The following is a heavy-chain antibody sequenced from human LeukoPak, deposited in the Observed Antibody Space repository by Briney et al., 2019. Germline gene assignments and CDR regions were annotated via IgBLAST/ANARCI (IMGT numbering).Heavy chain of an antibody. CDR3: ARGDGYNLEYYFDY. CDR1: GFTFSSYS. Sequence: GGSLRLSCAASGFTFSSYSMNWVRQAPGKGLEWVSSISSSSSYIYYADSVKGRFTISRDNAKNSLYPQMNSLRAEDTAVYYCARGDGYNLEYYFDYWGQGTLVTVSS. V-gene: IGHV3-21*01. J-gene: IGHJ4*02. CDR2: ISSSSSYI. D-gene: IGHD5-24*01.